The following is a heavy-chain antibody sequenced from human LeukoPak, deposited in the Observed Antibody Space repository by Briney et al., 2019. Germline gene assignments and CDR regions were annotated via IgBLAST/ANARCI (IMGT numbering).Heavy chain of an antibody. Sequence: SGGSLRLFCAASGFAFSSYSMNWVRQAPGKGLEWVSSISSSSSYIYYEDSVKGRFTTSRDNAKNSLYLQMNSLRAEDTAVYYCARSARKYYYDSSGYYYFDYWGRGTLVTVSS. V-gene: IGHV3-21*01. CDR2: ISSSSSYI. CDR1: GFAFSSYS. D-gene: IGHD3-22*01. J-gene: IGHJ4*02. CDR3: ARSARKYYYDSSGYYYFDY.